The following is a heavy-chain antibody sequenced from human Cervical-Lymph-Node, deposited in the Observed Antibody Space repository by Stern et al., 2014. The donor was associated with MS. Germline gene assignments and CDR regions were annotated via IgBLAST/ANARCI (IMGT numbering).Heavy chain of an antibody. CDR3: ARSGYYGIDV. V-gene: IGHV4-61*08. J-gene: IGHJ6*02. D-gene: IGHD1-26*01. CDR1: GDSVSSEDYY. CDR2: IYYRGRP. Sequence: QVQLQQSGPGLVRPSETLSLTCTASGDSVSSEDYYWSWIRQSPGKDLEWIGYIYYRGRPNYHPSLKSRLTIPIATSKNQFSLKLISVTAADTAVYYCARSGYYGIDVWGQGTTVIVSS.